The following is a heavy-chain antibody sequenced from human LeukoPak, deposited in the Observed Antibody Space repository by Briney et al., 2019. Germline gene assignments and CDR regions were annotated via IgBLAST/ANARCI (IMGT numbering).Heavy chain of an antibody. D-gene: IGHD3-3*01. CDR2: IWYDGSSK. V-gene: IGHV3-33*01. Sequence: GGSLRLSCAASGFTFSSYGIHWVRQAPGKGLEWVALIWYDGSSKYYADSVKGRFTIPRDNSKNTLYLQMNSLRAEDTAVYYCARDRSYDFWSGYYTPDYWGQGTLVTVSS. J-gene: IGHJ4*02. CDR1: GFTFSSYG. CDR3: ARDRSYDFWSGYYTPDY.